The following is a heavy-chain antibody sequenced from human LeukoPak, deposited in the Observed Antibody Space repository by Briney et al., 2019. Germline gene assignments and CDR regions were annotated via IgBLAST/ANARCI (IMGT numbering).Heavy chain of an antibody. CDR3: AKSFWWFGEFSPFDY. Sequence: GGSLRLSCAASGFTFSSSWMTWVRQAPGKGLEWLANIKGDGSDKNYVDSVKGRFTISRDNAKNSLFLQMSSLRGEDTAVYYCAKSFWWFGEFSPFDYWGQGTLVTVSS. J-gene: IGHJ4*02. CDR1: GFTFSSSW. D-gene: IGHD3-10*01. CDR2: IKGDGSDK. V-gene: IGHV3-7*01.